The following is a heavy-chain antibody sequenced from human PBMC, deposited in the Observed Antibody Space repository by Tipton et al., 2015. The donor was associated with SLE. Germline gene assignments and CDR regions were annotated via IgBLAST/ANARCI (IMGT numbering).Heavy chain of an antibody. CDR2: VYTSGAT. V-gene: IGHV4-59*01. D-gene: IGHD2-15*01. CDR1: GGSISSYY. CDR3: ARYCRGGNCNGYYFDY. Sequence: TLSLTCTVSGGSISSYYWSWIRQPPGKGLEWIGYVYTSGATNYNPSLTSRVTISVDTSKNQLSLMLTSVTAADTAVYYCARYCRGGNCNGYYFDYWGQGTLVTVSS. J-gene: IGHJ4*02.